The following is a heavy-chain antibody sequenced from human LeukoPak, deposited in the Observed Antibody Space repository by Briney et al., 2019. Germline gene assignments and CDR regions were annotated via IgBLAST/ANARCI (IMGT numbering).Heavy chain of an antibody. D-gene: IGHD6-19*01. J-gene: IGHJ4*02. Sequence: ALRLSCAASGFTFDDYAMHWVRQAPGKGLEWVSGISWNSGSIGYADSVKGRFTISRDNAKNSLYLQMNSLRAEDTALYYCAKVGDGVAVAGNYFDYWGQGTLVTVFS. CDR3: AKVGDGVAVAGNYFDY. V-gene: IGHV3-9*01. CDR2: ISWNSGSI. CDR1: GFTFDDYA.